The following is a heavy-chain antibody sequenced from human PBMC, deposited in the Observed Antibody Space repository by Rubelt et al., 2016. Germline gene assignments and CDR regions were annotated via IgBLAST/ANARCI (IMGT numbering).Heavy chain of an antibody. CDR1: S. CDR3: ARESGYSYGYGV. V-gene: IGHV3-21*01. J-gene: IGHJ4*02. D-gene: IGHD5-18*01. CDR2: LSSSSSYI. Sequence: SMNWVRQAPGKGLEWVSSLSSSSSYIYYADSVKGRFTISRDNAKNSLYLQMNSLRAEDTAVYYCARESGYSYGYGVWGQGTLVTVSS.